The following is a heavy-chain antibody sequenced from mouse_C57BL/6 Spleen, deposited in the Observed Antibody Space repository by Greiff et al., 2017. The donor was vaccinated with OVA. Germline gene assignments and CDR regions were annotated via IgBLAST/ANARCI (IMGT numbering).Heavy chain of an antibody. CDR3: ARGGYYYGSSLYWYCDV. CDR1: GFTFSDYY. D-gene: IGHD1-1*01. CDR2: INYDGSST. J-gene: IGHJ1*03. Sequence: EVMLVESEGGLVQPGSSMKLSCTASGFTFSDYYMAWVRQVPEKGLEWVANINYDGSSTYYLDSLKSRFIISRDNAKNILYLQMSSLKSEDTATYYCARGGYYYGSSLYWYCDVWGTGTTVTVSS. V-gene: IGHV5-16*01.